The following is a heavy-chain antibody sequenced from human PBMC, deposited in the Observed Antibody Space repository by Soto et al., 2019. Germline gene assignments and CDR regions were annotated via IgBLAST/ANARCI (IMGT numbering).Heavy chain of an antibody. V-gene: IGHV4-39*01. CDR3: ARLPSRHLVDY. CDR2: MFYGVST. J-gene: IGHJ4*02. CDR1: GSSINSSGYY. Sequence: QLQVQESGPGLVKPSETLSLTCTVSGSSINSSGYYWGWIRQPPGKGLEWIGSMFYGVSTYYNPFFKSRVTVSGDTSKNQFSLNLRSVTAADTAVYYCARLPSRHLVDYWGQGTLVTVSS. D-gene: IGHD3-3*02.